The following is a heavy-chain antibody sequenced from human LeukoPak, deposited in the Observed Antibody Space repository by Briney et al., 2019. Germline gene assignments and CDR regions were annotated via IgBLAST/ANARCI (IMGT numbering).Heavy chain of an antibody. V-gene: IGHV3-21*01. CDR2: SRCSM. CDR3: TRDVSLSQPGGFDY. J-gene: IGHJ4*01. Sequence: SRCSMYYADSVRGRFTISRDNTKNSVDLQMNSLRADDTAVYYCTRDVSLSQPGGFDYWGHGSLVTVFS. D-gene: IGHD6-13*01.